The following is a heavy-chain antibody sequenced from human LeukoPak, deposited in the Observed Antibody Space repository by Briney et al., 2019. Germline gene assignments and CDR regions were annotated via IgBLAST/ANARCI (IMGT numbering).Heavy chain of an antibody. CDR2: ISSSSSYT. CDR1: GFTFSDYY. Sequence: GGSLRLSCAASGFTFSDYYMSWIRQAPGKGLEWVSYISSSSSYTNFADSVKGRFTISRDNAKNSLYLQMNSLRAEDTAVYYCATGQQLAPGQAHGGQGTLVTVSS. J-gene: IGHJ4*02. D-gene: IGHD6-13*01. V-gene: IGHV3-11*03. CDR3: ATGQQLAPGQAH.